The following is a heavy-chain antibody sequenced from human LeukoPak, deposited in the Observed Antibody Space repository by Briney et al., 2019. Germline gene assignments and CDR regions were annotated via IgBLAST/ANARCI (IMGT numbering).Heavy chain of an antibody. J-gene: IGHJ4*02. Sequence: PGGSLRLSCAASGFTFDDYGMSWVRQAPGKGLEWVSGITWNGDSPGYADSVKGRFTISRDNAKNSLYLQMNSLRAEDTALYHCARWSSIKVAATENSWGQGTLVTVSS. CDR2: ITWNGDSP. CDR1: GFTFDDYG. D-gene: IGHD6-19*01. V-gene: IGHV3-20*01. CDR3: ARWSSIKVAATENS.